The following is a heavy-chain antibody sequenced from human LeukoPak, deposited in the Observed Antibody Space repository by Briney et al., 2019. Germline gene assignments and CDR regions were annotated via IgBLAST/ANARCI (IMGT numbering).Heavy chain of an antibody. D-gene: IGHD3-9*01. CDR1: GFTFSSYG. Sequence: GGSLRLSCAASGFTFSSYGMHWVRQAPGKGLEWVAVISYDGSNKYYADSVKGRFTISRDNSKNTLYLQMNSLRAEDTAVYYCAKEGRVLTCFGYGMDVWGQGTTVTVSS. V-gene: IGHV3-30*18. CDR2: ISYDGSNK. CDR3: AKEGRVLTCFGYGMDV. J-gene: IGHJ6*02.